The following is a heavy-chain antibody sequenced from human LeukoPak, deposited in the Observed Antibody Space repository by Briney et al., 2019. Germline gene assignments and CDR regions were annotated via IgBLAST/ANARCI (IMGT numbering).Heavy chain of an antibody. D-gene: IGHD5-24*01. V-gene: IGHV3-23*01. CDR2: ISGSGGPT. CDR1: GFTFSSYV. CDR3: AKEAEDGYSQIDY. Sequence: ETGGSLRLSCAASGFTFSSYVMSWVRQAPGKELEWVSGISGSGGPTYYADSVNGRFTISRDNSKKTLYLQMNSLRAEDTAVYYCAKEAEDGYSQIDYWGQGTLVTVSS. J-gene: IGHJ4*02.